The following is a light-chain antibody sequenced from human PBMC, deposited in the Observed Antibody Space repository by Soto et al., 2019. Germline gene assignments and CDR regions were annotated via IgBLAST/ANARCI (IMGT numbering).Light chain of an antibody. V-gene: IGLV2-14*01. CDR1: SSDVGGYNY. Sequence: QSALTQPASVSASPGQSITISCTGTSSDVGGYNYVSWYQQHPGKAPKLMIYEVSNRPSGVSNRFSGSKSGNTASLTISGLQAEDEADYYCSSYTSRSTGVFGGGTKLTVL. J-gene: IGLJ3*02. CDR2: EVS. CDR3: SSYTSRSTGV.